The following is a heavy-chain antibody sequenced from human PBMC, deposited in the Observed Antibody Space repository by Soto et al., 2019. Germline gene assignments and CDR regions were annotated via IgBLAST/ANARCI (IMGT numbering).Heavy chain of an antibody. CDR1: GFTFSSYS. Sequence: GGSLRLSCAASGFTFSSYSMNWVRQAPGKGLEWVSYISSSSSTIYYADSVKGRFTISRDNAKNSLYLQMNSLRAEDTAVYYCARSTLRYCSGGSCSPSDYWGQGTLVTVSS. CDR2: ISSSSSTI. J-gene: IGHJ4*02. CDR3: ARSTLRYCSGGSCSPSDY. D-gene: IGHD2-15*01. V-gene: IGHV3-48*01.